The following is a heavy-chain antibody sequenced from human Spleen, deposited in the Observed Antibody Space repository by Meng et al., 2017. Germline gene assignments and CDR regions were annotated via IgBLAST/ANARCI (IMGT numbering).Heavy chain of an antibody. CDR2: IGPDGTDR. CDR3: ARTPGRAYCGGDCLDS. Sequence: GESLKISCVASGLSFTDAWMIWVRQAPGKGLEWVATIGPDGTDREYLGSVRGRFSVSRDNAKNSLSLQMNSLRAEDTAAYYCARTPGRAYCGGDCLDSWGQGTLVTVSS. J-gene: IGHJ4*02. V-gene: IGHV3-7*01. CDR1: GLSFTDAW. D-gene: IGHD2-21*01.